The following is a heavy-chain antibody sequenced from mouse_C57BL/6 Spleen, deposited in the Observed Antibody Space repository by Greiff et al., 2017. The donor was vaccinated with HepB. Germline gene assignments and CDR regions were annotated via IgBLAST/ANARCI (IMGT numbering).Heavy chain of an antibody. J-gene: IGHJ4*01. V-gene: IGHV1-19*01. CDR3: AREKTGKDYAMAY. Sequence: EVQLQQSGPVLVKPGASVKMSCKASGYTFTDYYMNWVKQSHGKSLEWIGVINPYNGGTSYNQKLKGKATLSVDKSSSTAYMELNSLTSEDSAVYDLAREKTGKDYAMAYWGQGTSVTVSS. CDR1: GYTFTDYY. D-gene: IGHD4-1*01. CDR2: INPYNGGT.